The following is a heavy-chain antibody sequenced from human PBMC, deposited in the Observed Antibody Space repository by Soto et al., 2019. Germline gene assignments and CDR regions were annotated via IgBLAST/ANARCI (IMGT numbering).Heavy chain of an antibody. CDR3: TREGYGGNTAAFDM. V-gene: IGHV3-48*03. CDR2: MSTTGYRT. D-gene: IGHD4-17*01. CDR1: GFSVSAYE. Sequence: EVQLVESGGGLVQPGGSLRLSCAASGFSVSAYEMDWVRQAPGKGLEWVSFMSTTGYRTYYPDSVKGRFTISRDNAKNSLYLQMYSLRAEDTAVYYCTREGYGGNTAAFDMWGQGTMLTVSS. J-gene: IGHJ3*02.